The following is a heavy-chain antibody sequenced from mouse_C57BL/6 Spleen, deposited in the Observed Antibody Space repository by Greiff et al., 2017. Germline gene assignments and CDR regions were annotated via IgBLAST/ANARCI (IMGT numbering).Heavy chain of an antibody. D-gene: IGHD1-1*01. V-gene: IGHV1-53*01. Sequence: QVQLQQPGAELVKPGASVKLSCKASGYTFTSYWMHWVKQRPGQGLEWIGNINPSNGGTNYNEKFKSKATLTVDKSSSTAYMQLSSLTSEDSAVYYCAITTVVARYFDVWGTGTTVTVSS. J-gene: IGHJ1*03. CDR2: INPSNGGT. CDR1: GYTFTSYW. CDR3: AITTVVARYFDV.